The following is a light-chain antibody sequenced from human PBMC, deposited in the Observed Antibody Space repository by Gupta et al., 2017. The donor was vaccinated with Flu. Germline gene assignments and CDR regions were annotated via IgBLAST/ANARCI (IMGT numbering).Light chain of an antibody. CDR2: DAS. V-gene: IGKV3-11*01. J-gene: IGKJ1*01. CDR3: QQRSSWPKT. Sequence: PATLSLSPGERATLSCRASRSVSSHLAWYQQKPGQAPRLLIYDASNRATGIPARISGSGSGTDFTLTISSLEPEDFAVYYCQQRSSWPKTFGQGTXVEIK. CDR1: RSVSSH.